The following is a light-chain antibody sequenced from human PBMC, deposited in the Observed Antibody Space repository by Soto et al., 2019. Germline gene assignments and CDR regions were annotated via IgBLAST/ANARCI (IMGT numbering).Light chain of an antibody. V-gene: IGLV2-18*02. Sequence: QSALTQPPSVSGSPGQSVAISCTGTSSEVGNYNRVSWYQQPPGSAPKLILYDVSNRPSGVPDRFSGSKSGNTASLTISGLQADDEADYYCSSYTTSSTYVFGTGTKVTVL. CDR1: SSEVGNYNR. CDR3: SSYTTSSTYV. J-gene: IGLJ1*01. CDR2: DVS.